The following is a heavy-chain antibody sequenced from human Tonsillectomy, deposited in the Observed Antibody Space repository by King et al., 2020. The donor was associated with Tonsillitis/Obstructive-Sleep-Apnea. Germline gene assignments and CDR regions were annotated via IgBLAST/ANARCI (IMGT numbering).Heavy chain of an antibody. J-gene: IGHJ4*02. V-gene: IGHV3-43*01. CDR3: AKVMITMIVVGGFDY. CDR1: GFTFDDYT. CDR2: ISWDGGST. D-gene: IGHD3-22*01. Sequence: VQLVESGGVVVQPGGSLRLSCAASGFTFDDYTMHWVRQAPGKGLEWVSLISWDGGSTYYADSVKGRFTISRDNSKNSLHLQMNSLRTEDTALYYCAKVMITMIVVGGFDYWGQGTLVTVSS.